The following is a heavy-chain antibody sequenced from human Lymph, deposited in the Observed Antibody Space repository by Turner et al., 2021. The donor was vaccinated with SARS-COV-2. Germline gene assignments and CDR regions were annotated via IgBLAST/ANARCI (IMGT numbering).Heavy chain of an antibody. CDR2: ISGSGGST. J-gene: IGHJ4*02. CDR3: AKDRFTLSSGWEDY. D-gene: IGHD6-19*01. Sequence: EVQLLESGGGLVQPGGSLRLSCAASGFTFSSYAMTWVRQAPGKGLEWGLTISGSGGSTYYADSVKGRFTISRDNSKNTLYLQMNSLRAEDTAVYYCAKDRFTLSSGWEDYWGQGTLVTVSS. CDR1: GFTFSSYA. V-gene: IGHV3-23*01.